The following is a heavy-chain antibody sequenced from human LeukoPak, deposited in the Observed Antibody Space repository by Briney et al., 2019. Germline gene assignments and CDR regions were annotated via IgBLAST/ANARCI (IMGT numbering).Heavy chain of an antibody. Sequence: GGSLRLSCAASGITFSGAWMHWVRQAPGKGLVWVSRINDDGSFRRCANSVKGRFTISRDNAKNTLFLQMDSLRAEDTAVYYCARVSGPGMNEYYHLWGQGTLVTVSS. V-gene: IGHV3-74*01. CDR1: GITFSGAW. J-gene: IGHJ1*01. D-gene: IGHD3-10*01. CDR3: ARVSGPGMNEYYHL. CDR2: INDDGSFR.